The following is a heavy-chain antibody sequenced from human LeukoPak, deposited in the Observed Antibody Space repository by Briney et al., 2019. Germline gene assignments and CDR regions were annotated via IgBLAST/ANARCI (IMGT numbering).Heavy chain of an antibody. Sequence: GESLKISCKGSGYSFTSYWIGWVRQMPGKGLGWMGIIYPGDSDTRYSPSFQGQVTISADKSISTAYLQWSSLKASDTAMYYCARHLLWFGELRGGGDFDYWGQGTLVTVSS. CDR2: IYPGDSDT. J-gene: IGHJ4*02. D-gene: IGHD3-10*01. CDR1: GYSFTSYW. V-gene: IGHV5-51*01. CDR3: ARHLLWFGELRGGGDFDY.